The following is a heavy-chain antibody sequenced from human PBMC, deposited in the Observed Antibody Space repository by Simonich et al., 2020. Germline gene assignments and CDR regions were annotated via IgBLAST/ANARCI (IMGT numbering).Heavy chain of an antibody. CDR1: GYTFTSSG. Sequence: QVQLVQSGAEVKKPGASVKVSCKASGYTFTSSGISWVRQAPGQVLEWMGCMSAYKGNTNYAQKLQCRVPMTTYTYASTAYMELRRLRSDDTAVYYCARASRGTWWYYYFDYWGQGTLVTVSS. V-gene: IGHV1-18*01. CDR2: MSAYKGNT. CDR3: ARASRGTWWYYYFDY. J-gene: IGHJ4*02. D-gene: IGHD2-15*01.